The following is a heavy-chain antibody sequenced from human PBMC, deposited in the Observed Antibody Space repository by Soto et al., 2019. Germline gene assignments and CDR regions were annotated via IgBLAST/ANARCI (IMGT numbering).Heavy chain of an antibody. D-gene: IGHD7-27*01. J-gene: IGHJ4*02. CDR2: INHSGST. Sequence: QVQLQQWGAGLLKPSETLSLTCAVYGGSFSGYYWSWIRQPPGKGLEWIGEINHSGSTNYNPSLKSRVTISVDTSKNQFSLKLISVTAEDTAVYYCARGPSGYFDYWGQGTLVTVSS. CDR1: GGSFSGYY. CDR3: ARGPSGYFDY. V-gene: IGHV4-34*01.